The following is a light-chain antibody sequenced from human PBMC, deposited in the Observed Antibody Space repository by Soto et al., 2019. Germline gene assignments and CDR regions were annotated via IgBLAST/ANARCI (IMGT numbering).Light chain of an antibody. V-gene: IGLV1-51*01. CDR1: TYNIRANS. CDR3: AAWDSSLSAFV. CDR2: DND. Sequence: QSVLTQPPSVSAAPGQTVTISCDGSTYNIRANSASWYQQVPGTAPKLLTYDNDKRPSGIPDRFSGSKSGTSATLGITGLQTGDEADYYRAAWDSSLSAFVFGGGTKLTVL. J-gene: IGLJ2*01.